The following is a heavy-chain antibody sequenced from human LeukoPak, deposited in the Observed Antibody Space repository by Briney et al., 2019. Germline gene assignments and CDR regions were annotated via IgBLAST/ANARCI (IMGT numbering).Heavy chain of an antibody. CDR1: GASFSGYS. CDR2: FSHTGSP. V-gene: IGHV4-34*01. J-gene: IGHJ3*02. CDR3: AREVLGAFDI. Sequence: SETLSLTCAISGASFSGYSWTWIRQPPGKGLEWIGEFSHTGSPIYNPSLKSRVTISVDTSKNQVSLKLSSVTAADTAVYYCAREVLGAFDIWGQGTMVTVSS. D-gene: IGHD3-16*01.